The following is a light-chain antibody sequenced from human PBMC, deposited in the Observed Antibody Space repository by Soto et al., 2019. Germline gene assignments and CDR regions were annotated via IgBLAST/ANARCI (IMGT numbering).Light chain of an antibody. CDR3: RHYGGVGT. J-gene: IGKJ1*01. CDR2: DPS. Sequence: DIQMTQSPSTLSASVGDRVTITCRASQSISNRLAWYQQKPGKAPKVLIYDPSSLESVVPSRFSGSGSATECLLTIRRLQPDDFATFHCRHYGGVGTFGQGPKVAIK. CDR1: QSISNR. V-gene: IGKV1-5*01.